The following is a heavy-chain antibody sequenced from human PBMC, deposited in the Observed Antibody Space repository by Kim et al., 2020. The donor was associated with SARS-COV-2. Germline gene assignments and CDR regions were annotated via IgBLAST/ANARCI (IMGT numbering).Heavy chain of an antibody. D-gene: IGHD3-22*01. CDR3: AREGHEGGYLT. CDR2: NT. J-gene: IGHJ3*01. Sequence: NTRYSEDFQRRVTITRDTSASTGYMELNRLRSEDTAVYYCAREGHEGGYLTWGQGTMVTVSS. V-gene: IGHV1-3*01.